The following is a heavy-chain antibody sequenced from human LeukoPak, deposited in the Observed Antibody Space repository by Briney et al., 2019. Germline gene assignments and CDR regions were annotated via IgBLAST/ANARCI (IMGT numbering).Heavy chain of an antibody. CDR1: GYTLTELS. J-gene: IGHJ4*02. CDR2: FDPEDGET. CDR3: ATGYYDYVWGSYRYLYYFDY. V-gene: IGHV1-24*01. D-gene: IGHD3-16*02. Sequence: ASVKVSCKVSGYTLTELSMQWVRQAPGKGLEWMGGFDPEDGETIYAQKFQGRVTMTEDTSTDTAYMELSSLRSEDTAVYYCATGYYDYVWGSYRYLYYFDYWGQGTLVTVSS.